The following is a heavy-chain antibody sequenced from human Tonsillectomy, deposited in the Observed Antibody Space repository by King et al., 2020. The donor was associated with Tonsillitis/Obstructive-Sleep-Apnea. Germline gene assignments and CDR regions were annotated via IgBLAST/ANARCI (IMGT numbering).Heavy chain of an antibody. CDR3: ARDSYCYGFCSGYPANYFDY. CDR2: ISYDGNGK. Sequence: VQLVESGGGVVQPGRSLRLSCAASGFTFSSYSMHWVRQAPGRGLEWVALISYDGNGKYYADSVRGRFTISRDNSKNTLYLQMNSLRPEDTAVYYCARDSYCYGFCSGYPANYFDYWGQGTLVTVSS. CDR1: GFTFSSYS. D-gene: IGHD3-3*01. J-gene: IGHJ4*02. V-gene: IGHV3-30*04.